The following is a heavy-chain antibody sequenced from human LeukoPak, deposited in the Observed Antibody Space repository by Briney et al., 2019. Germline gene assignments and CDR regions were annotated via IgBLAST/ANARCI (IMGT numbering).Heavy chain of an antibody. J-gene: IGHJ4*02. V-gene: IGHV3-66*01. D-gene: IGHD6-13*01. CDR3: ARVGMIQYSSSWCFDY. CDR2: IYSGGST. Sequence: AGGSLRLSCAASGFTFSRFWMSWVRQAPGKGLEWVSVIYSGGSTYYADSVKGRFTISRDNSKNTLYLQMNSLRAEDTAMYYCARVGMIQYSSSWCFDYWGQGTLVTVS. CDR1: GFTFSRFW.